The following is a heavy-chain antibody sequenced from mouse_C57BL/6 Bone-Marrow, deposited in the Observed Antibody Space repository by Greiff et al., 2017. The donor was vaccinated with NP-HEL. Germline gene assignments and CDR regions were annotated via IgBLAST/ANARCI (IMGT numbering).Heavy chain of an antibody. Sequence: QVQLQQPGAELVMPGASVKLSCKASGYTFTSYWLHWVKQRSGQGLEWIGEIDPSDSYTNYNQKFKGKSTLTVDKSSSTAYMQLSSLTSEDSAVYYCALYPAWFAYWGQGTLVTVSA. V-gene: IGHV1-69*01. CDR3: ALYPAWFAY. J-gene: IGHJ3*01. CDR1: GYTFTSYW. CDR2: IDPSDSYT.